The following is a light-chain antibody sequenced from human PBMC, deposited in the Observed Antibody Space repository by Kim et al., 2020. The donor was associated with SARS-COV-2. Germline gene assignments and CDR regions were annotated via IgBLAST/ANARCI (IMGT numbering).Light chain of an antibody. CDR3: QQYYKTPLT. V-gene: IGKV4-1*01. CDR1: QGVLYTSNNKNY. Sequence: DILLTQSPDSLVVSLGERATIHCESSQGVLYTSNNKNYLAWYQQKSGQPPKLLIYWASTRDSGVPDRFSGSGSGTHFTLTISSLQAEDVVTYYCQQYYKTPLTFGGGTKVDIK. CDR2: WAS. J-gene: IGKJ4*01.